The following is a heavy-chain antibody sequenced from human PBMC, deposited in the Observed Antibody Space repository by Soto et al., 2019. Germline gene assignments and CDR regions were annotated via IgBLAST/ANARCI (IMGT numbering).Heavy chain of an antibody. D-gene: IGHD2-15*01. J-gene: IGHJ4*02. CDR2: VRSKTNNYAT. Sequence: DVQVVQSGGGLVQPGGSLKLSCAASGFAFNDSAMHWVRQASGKGLEWVARVRSKTNNYATAYPVSVRGRFTVSRDDSMSTTYLQMNSLKTEDTAMYYCTNNFVWGQGVLVTVSS. CDR1: GFAFNDSA. V-gene: IGHV3-73*01. CDR3: TNNFV.